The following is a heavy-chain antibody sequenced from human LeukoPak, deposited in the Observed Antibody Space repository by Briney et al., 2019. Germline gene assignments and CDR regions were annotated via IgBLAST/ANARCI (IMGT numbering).Heavy chain of an antibody. V-gene: IGHV4-4*07. D-gene: IGHD3-10*01. CDR3: ARGKDGFLAYAFDI. CDR2: IYTSGST. Sequence: SETLSLTCTVSGGSISSYYWSWIRQPAGKGLEWIGRIYTSGSTNYNPSLKSRLTISVDTSKNQFSLKLSSVTAADTALYYCARGKDGFLAYAFDIWGQGTMVTVSS. J-gene: IGHJ3*02. CDR1: GGSISSYY.